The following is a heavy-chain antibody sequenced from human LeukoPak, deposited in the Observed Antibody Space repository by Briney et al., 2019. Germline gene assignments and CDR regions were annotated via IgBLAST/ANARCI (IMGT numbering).Heavy chain of an antibody. CDR2: INHSGST. J-gene: IGHJ4*02. V-gene: IGHV4-34*01. Sequence: SETLSLTCAVYGGSFSGYYWSWIRQPPGKGLEWIGEINHSGSTNYNPSLKSRVTISVDTSKNQFSLKLSSVTAADTAVYYCARQGVGATRSYFDYWGQGTLVTVSS. CDR1: GGSFSGYY. D-gene: IGHD1-26*01. CDR3: ARQGVGATRSYFDY.